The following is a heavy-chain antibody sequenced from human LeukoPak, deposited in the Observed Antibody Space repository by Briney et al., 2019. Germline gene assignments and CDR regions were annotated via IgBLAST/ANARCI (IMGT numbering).Heavy chain of an antibody. J-gene: IGHJ4*02. Sequence: GASVKVSCKASGYTFTGYYMHWVRQAPGQGLEWVGWINPNSGGTNYAQKFQGRVTMTRDTSISTAYMELSRLRSDDTAVYYCARESGSGYSYGYGYWGQGTLVTVSS. V-gene: IGHV1-2*02. CDR3: ARESGSGYSYGYGY. CDR2: INPNSGGT. D-gene: IGHD5-18*01. CDR1: GYTFTGYY.